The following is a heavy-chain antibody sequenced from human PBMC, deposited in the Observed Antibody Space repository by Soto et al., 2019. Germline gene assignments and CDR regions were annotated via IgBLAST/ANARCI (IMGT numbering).Heavy chain of an antibody. J-gene: IGHJ4*02. Sequence: QVQLVQSGAEVKKPGSSVKVSCKASGGTFSSYTISWVRQAPGQGLEWMGRIIPILGIANYAQKFQGRVTITADKXXSXAXXELSSLRSEDTAVYYCACYYDSSGYYYGSEYYFDHWGQGTLVTVSS. V-gene: IGHV1-69*02. CDR2: IIPILGIA. D-gene: IGHD3-22*01. CDR1: GGTFSSYT. CDR3: ACYYDSSGYYYGSEYYFDH.